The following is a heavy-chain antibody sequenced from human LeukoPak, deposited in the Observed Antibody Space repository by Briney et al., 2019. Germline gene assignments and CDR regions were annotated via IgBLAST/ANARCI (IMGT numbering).Heavy chain of an antibody. CDR1: GGTFSSYA. CDR2: IIPIFGTA. D-gene: IGHD6-19*01. J-gene: IGHJ4*02. Sequence: SVKVSCKASGGTFSSYAISWVRQAPGQGLEWMGGIIPIFGTANYAQKFQGRVTITADKSTSTAYMELSSLRSEDTAVYYCAKLLAVTNSYYFNYWGQGTLVTVSS. V-gene: IGHV1-69*06. CDR3: AKLLAVTNSYYFNY.